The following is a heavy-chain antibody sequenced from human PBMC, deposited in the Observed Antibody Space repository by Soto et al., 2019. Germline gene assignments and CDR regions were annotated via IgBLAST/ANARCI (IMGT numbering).Heavy chain of an antibody. Sequence: WGSLRLACAASGFTFSDYCMSWIRQAPGKGLEGVSYISISGSTIYYADSVKGRFTISRDNAKNSLYLQMNSLRAEDTAVYYCARTRRYCSSTSCYPMDVWGKGTTVTVLL. V-gene: IGHV3-11*01. CDR3: ARTRRYCSSTSCYPMDV. J-gene: IGHJ6*04. D-gene: IGHD2-2*01. CDR1: GFTFSDYC. CDR2: ISISGSTI.